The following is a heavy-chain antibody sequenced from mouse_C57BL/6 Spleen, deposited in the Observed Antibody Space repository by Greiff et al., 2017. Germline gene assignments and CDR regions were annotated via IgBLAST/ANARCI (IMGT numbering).Heavy chain of an antibody. Sequence: QVQLQQSGAELVKPGASVKISCKASGYAFSSYWMNWVKQRPGQGLEWIGQIYPGDGDTNYNGKFKGKATLTADKSSSTAFMPLSSLTSEDSAVYFCARSSSPYFDVWGTGTTVTVSS. CDR1: GYAFSSYW. V-gene: IGHV1-80*01. CDR2: IYPGDGDT. J-gene: IGHJ1*03. CDR3: ARSSSPYFDV. D-gene: IGHD6-1*01.